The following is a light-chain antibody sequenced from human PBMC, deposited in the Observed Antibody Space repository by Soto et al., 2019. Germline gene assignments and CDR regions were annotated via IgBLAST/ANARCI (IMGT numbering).Light chain of an antibody. CDR1: PGITSW. Sequence: TQMTPSPSSVSASVGDRVTITCRASPGITSWLAWYQQKPGKAPRLLIYAASSLQNEVPSRFRGSCSGTDFSLSVTSLQPEDFATYYCQQAASFPVSFSGGTKVENK. CDR2: AAS. J-gene: IGKJ4*01. V-gene: IGKV1-12*01. CDR3: QQAASFPVS.